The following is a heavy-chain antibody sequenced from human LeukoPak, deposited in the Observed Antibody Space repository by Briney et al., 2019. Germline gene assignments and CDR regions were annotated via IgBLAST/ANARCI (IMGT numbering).Heavy chain of an antibody. CDR1: GYSFTSYR. Sequence: GESLKISCEGSGYSFTSYRIGWVRQMPGKGLEWMGIIYPGDSDTRYSPSFQGQVTISADKSISTAYLQWSSLKASDTAMYYCARHQWELLGWFDPWGQGTLVTVSS. J-gene: IGHJ5*02. D-gene: IGHD1-26*01. CDR2: IYPGDSDT. CDR3: ARHQWELLGWFDP. V-gene: IGHV5-51*01.